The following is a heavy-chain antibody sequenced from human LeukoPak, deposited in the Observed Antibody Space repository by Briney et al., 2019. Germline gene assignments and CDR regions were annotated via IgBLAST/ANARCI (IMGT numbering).Heavy chain of an antibody. Sequence: PSETLSLTCAVYGGSFSGYYWSWIRQPPGKGLEWIGYIYYSGSTNYNPSLKSRVTISVDTSKNQFSLKLSSVTAADTAVYYCASAFDSGYDSCDAFDIWGQGTMVTVSS. V-gene: IGHV4-59*01. CDR1: GGSFSGYY. CDR3: ASAFDSGYDSCDAFDI. CDR2: IYYSGST. J-gene: IGHJ3*02. D-gene: IGHD5-12*01.